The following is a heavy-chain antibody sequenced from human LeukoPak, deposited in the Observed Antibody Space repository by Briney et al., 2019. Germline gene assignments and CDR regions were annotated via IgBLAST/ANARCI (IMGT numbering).Heavy chain of an antibody. CDR2: IWYDGGNK. D-gene: IGHD3-3*01. CDR3: ARWDYSAAARRSGDYSMDV. J-gene: IGHJ6*02. CDR1: GFTFSRFG. Sequence: PGTSLRLSCAASGFTFSRFGMHWVRQAPGTGLEWVAVIWYDGGNKYYADSVKDRFTISRDNPKNTVYLEMNSLRVEDTAVYYCARWDYSAAARRSGDYSMDVWGQGTTVTVSS. V-gene: IGHV3-33*01.